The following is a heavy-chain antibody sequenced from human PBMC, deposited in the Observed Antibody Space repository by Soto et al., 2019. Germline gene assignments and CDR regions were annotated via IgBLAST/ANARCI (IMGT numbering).Heavy chain of an antibody. CDR3: ERDRRRSSSSSEDYYYYGMDV. Sequence: SETRSLACTLSVFSVVSGIYEWSWIRQPPWNGLDWIGYIYYSVSTNYNPSLKSRVTISVDTSKNQFSLKLSSVTAADTAVYYCERDRRRSSSSSEDYYYYGMDVWGQGTPVTVAS. D-gene: IGHD6-6*01. CDR1: VFSVVSGIYE. V-gene: IGHV4-61*01. CDR2: IYYSVST. J-gene: IGHJ6*02.